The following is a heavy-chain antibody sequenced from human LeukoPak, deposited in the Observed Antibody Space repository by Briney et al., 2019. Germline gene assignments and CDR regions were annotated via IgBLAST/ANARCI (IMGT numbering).Heavy chain of an antibody. Sequence: GASVKVSCKVSGYTLTELSMHWVRQAPGQGLEWMGRINPTTGGTDFAQKSQGKVSMTRDTSISTAYMELSRLGSDDTAVYYCATLGEDNTDTPFDYWGQGTLVTVSS. CDR1: GYTLTELS. V-gene: IGHV1-2*06. CDR2: INPTTGGT. J-gene: IGHJ4*02. CDR3: ATLGEDNTDTPFDY. D-gene: IGHD3-10*01.